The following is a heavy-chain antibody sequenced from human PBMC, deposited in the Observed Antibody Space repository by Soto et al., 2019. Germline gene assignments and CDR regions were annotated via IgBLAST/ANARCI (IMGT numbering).Heavy chain of an antibody. V-gene: IGHV4-39*01. J-gene: IGHJ4*02. CDR2: IYYSGST. CDR3: ARSYSSGWYLSLSYFDY. CDR1: GGSISSSSYY. D-gene: IGHD6-19*01. Sequence: SETLSLTCTVSGGSISSSSYYWGWIRQPPGKGLEWIGSIYYSGSTYYNPSLKSRVTISVDTSKNQFSLKLSSVTVADTAVYYCARSYSSGWYLSLSYFDYWGQGTLVTVSS.